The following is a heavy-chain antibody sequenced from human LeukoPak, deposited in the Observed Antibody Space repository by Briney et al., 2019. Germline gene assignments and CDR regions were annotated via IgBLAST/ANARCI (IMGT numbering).Heavy chain of an antibody. CDR2: IIPILNIT. CDR1: GGTFSNYA. D-gene: IGHD3-3*01. CDR3: ARDGGTI. J-gene: IGHJ6*02. Sequence: GSSVTVSCKAPGGTFSNYAISWVRQAPGQGLEWMGRIIPILNITIYAQKFQGRVTITADKSTTTAYMELSSLRSEDTAVYYCARDGGTIWGQGTTVTVSS. V-gene: IGHV1-69*04.